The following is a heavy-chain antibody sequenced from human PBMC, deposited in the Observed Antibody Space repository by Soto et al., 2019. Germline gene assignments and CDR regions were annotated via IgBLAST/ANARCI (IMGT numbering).Heavy chain of an antibody. D-gene: IGHD6-13*01. CDR1: GFTFSSYG. CDR3: AREAASSWYFDY. V-gene: IGHV3-33*01. CDR2: IWYDGSNR. J-gene: IGHJ4*02. Sequence: GGSLRLSCAASGFTFSSYGMHWVRQAPGKGLEWVAVIWYDGSNRYYADSVKGRFTISRDNSKNTLYLQMNSLRAEDTAVYYCAREAASSWYFDYWGQGTLVTVSS.